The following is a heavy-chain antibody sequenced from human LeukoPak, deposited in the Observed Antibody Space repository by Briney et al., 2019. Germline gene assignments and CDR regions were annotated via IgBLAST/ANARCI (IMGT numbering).Heavy chain of an antibody. V-gene: IGHV3-21*01. D-gene: IGHD2-15*01. Sequence: GGSLRLSCAASGFTFSSYSMNWVRQAPGKGLEWVSSISSSSSYIYYANSVKGRFTISRDNAKNSLYLQMNSLGAEDTAVYYCARISSRYCSGGSCYSDRNYWGQGTLVTVSS. CDR1: GFTFSSYS. CDR2: ISSSSSYI. J-gene: IGHJ4*02. CDR3: ARISSRYCSGGSCYSDRNY.